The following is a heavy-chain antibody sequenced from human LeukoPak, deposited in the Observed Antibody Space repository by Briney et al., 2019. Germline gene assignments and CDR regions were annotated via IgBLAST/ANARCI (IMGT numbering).Heavy chain of an antibody. V-gene: IGHV4-4*07. CDR2: VHSSGST. CDR3: ARGGHFDAFGI. Sequence: SETLSLTCTVSGGSISSYYWNWIRQPAGKGLEWIGRVHSSGSTNYNHSLKSRVTMSADTSKNQFSLNLSSVTAADTAVYFCARGGHFDAFGIWGQGTMVTVSS. CDR1: GGSISSYY. J-gene: IGHJ3*02. D-gene: IGHD3-16*01.